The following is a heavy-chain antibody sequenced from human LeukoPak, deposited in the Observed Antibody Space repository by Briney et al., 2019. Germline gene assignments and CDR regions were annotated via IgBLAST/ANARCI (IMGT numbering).Heavy chain of an antibody. D-gene: IGHD2-15*01. Sequence: TLSLTCTVSGGSFSSCGDYWSWIRQDPGKGREWIRYIYYSQSTYYNPSPDSRVTISVDTTKNQFSLKLSSVTAADTAVYYCARDYGGTYFDYWGQGTLVTVSS. V-gene: IGHV4-31*03. CDR2: IYYSQST. CDR3: ARDYGGTYFDY. J-gene: IGHJ4*02. CDR1: GGSFSSCGDY.